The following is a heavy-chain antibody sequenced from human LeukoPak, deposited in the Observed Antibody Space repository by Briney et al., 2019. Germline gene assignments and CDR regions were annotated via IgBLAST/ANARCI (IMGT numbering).Heavy chain of an antibody. CDR2: ISSSGTTI. Sequence: GGSLRLSCAASGFTFSSYEMNWVRQAPGKGLEWVSYISSSGTTIYSADSVKGRFTISRDNAKNPLYLQMNSLRAEDTAVHYCARGTIFRGADFDYWGQGTLVTASS. J-gene: IGHJ4*02. CDR3: ARGTIFRGADFDY. CDR1: GFTFSSYE. V-gene: IGHV3-48*03. D-gene: IGHD3-10*01.